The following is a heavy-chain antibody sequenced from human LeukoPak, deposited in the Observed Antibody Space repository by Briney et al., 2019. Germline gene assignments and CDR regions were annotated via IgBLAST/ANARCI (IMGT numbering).Heavy chain of an antibody. Sequence: PSETLSLTCTVSGGSISSGVHYWSWIRQHPGKGLEWIGYIHYTGGTYYNPSLQSRVTISIDTSKSQFSLKLNSVTAADTAVYYCARDRVEDGSGRYYVIDYWGQGTLVTVSS. D-gene: IGHD3-22*01. V-gene: IGHV4-31*03. CDR1: GGSISSGVHY. CDR3: ARDRVEDGSGRYYVIDY. J-gene: IGHJ4*02. CDR2: IHYTGGT.